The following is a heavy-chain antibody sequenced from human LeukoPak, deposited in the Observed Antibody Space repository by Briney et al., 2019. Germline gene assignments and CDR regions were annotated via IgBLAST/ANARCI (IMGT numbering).Heavy chain of an antibody. Sequence: GGSLRLSYAVSGVTVSSNYMSWVRQAPGKGLEGVSVIYNGGSTYYADSVKGRFTISRDNSKNTLYLQMNSLRAEDTAVYYCARERAELLWFGEYYYYGMDVWGQGTTVTVSS. CDR3: ARERAELLWFGEYYYYGMDV. V-gene: IGHV3-53*01. D-gene: IGHD3-10*01. CDR1: GVTVSSNY. CDR2: IYNGGST. J-gene: IGHJ6*02.